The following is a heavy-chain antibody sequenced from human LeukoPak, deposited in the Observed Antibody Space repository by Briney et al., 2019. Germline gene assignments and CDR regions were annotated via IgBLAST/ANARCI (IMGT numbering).Heavy chain of an antibody. D-gene: IGHD3-3*01. CDR2: IYTSGNT. Sequence: TSETLSLTCSVSGGFISGASNFWSWIRQPAGKNLEWIGRIYTSGNTNYNPSFESRVTISMDTSTNQVFLKLRSVTAADTAVYYCARSRESFGVIIPSWFDPWGQGTLVTVSS. J-gene: IGHJ5*02. CDR3: ARSRESFGVIIPSWFDP. V-gene: IGHV4-61*02. CDR1: GGFISGASNF.